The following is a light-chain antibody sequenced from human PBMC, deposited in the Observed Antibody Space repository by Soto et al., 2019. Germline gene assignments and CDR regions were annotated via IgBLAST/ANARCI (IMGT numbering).Light chain of an antibody. CDR2: DTS. CDR3: QQYNKWPLIT. V-gene: IGKV3-15*01. J-gene: IGKJ5*01. Sequence: EIVMTQSPATLSVSPGERATLSCRASRSVSSNLAWYQQKHGQAPRLLIYDTSTRATGIPARFSGSGSGTEFILTISSLQSADFAVYYCQQYNKWPLITFGQGTRLEIK. CDR1: RSVSSN.